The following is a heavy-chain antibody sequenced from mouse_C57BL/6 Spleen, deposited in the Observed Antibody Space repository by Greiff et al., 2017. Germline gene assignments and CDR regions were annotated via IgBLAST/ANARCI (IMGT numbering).Heavy chain of an antibody. CDR3: ARWDYDGYSFDY. V-gene: IGHV3-6*01. D-gene: IGHD2-4*01. CDR2: ISYDGSN. Sequence: ESGPGLVKPSQSLSLTCSVTGYSITSGYYWNWIRQFPGNKLEWMGYISYDGSNNYNPSLKNRISITRDTSKNQLFLKLNSVTTEDTATYYCARWDYDGYSFDYWGQGTTLTVSS. CDR1: GYSITSGYY. J-gene: IGHJ2*01.